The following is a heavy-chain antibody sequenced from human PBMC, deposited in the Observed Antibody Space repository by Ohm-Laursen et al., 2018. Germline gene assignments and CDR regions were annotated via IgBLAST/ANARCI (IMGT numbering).Heavy chain of an antibody. V-gene: IGHV1-46*01. D-gene: IGHD5-12*01. CDR3: ARRVAYDRGEFDY. CDR1: GYTFTNYY. CDR2: INTGGGST. Sequence: GSSVKVSCKASGYTFTNYYMHWVRQAPGQGLEWMGIINTGGGSTSHAQKFQGRLTMTRDTSTSTVYMELSSLRSEDTAVYYCARRVAYDRGEFDYWGLGTLVTVSS. J-gene: IGHJ4*02.